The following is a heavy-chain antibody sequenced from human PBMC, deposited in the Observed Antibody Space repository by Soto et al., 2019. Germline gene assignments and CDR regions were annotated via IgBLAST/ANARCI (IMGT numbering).Heavy chain of an antibody. Sequence: SETLSLTCTVSGGSISSGGYYWSWIRQHPGKGLEWIGYIYYSGSTYYNPSLKSRVTISVDTSKNQFSLKLSSVTAADTAVYYCARSSFNRLLFDPWGQGALVTVSS. CDR1: GGSISSGGYY. V-gene: IGHV4-31*03. CDR2: IYYSGST. J-gene: IGHJ5*02. CDR3: ARSSFNRLLFDP.